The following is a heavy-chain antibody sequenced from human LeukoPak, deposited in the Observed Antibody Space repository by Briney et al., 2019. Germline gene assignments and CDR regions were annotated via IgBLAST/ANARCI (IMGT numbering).Heavy chain of an antibody. D-gene: IGHD2-21*01. V-gene: IGHV4-59*01. CDR1: GDSINVYS. J-gene: IGHJ6*02. CDR2: MYYSGTT. Sequence: SETLSLTCTVSGDSINVYSWNWIRQSPGKGLEWIAYMYYSGTTNYNPSLENRVAISLDLSRHQFSLRLNSVTAADTAVYFCATSEKNRYYIHAWGQGTTVIVSS. CDR3: ATSEKNRYYIHA.